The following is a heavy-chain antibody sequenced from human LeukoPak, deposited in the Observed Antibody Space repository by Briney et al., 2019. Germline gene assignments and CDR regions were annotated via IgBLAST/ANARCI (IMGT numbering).Heavy chain of an antibody. CDR2: INPNSGGT. Sequence: ASVKVSCKASGYTFTGYYMHWVRQAPGQGLEWMGWINPNSGGTNYAQKFQGRVTMTRDTSISTAYMELSRLRSDDTAVYYCARVEISSSWYAGEWFDPWGQGTLVTASS. V-gene: IGHV1-2*02. D-gene: IGHD6-13*01. CDR1: GYTFTGYY. J-gene: IGHJ5*02. CDR3: ARVEISSSWYAGEWFDP.